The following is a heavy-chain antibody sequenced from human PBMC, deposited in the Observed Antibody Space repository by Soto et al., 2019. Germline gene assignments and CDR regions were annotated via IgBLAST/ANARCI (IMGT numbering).Heavy chain of an antibody. CDR2: IIPNFDTP. CDR3: ARPYYDSSDYYLWDFDY. Sequence: QVQLVQSGAEVKKPGSSVKLSCKASGDSFNTFAVTWVRQAPGQGLEWMGGIIPNFDTPNYAQKFQGRVTIIADKSTSTPYMELSSLSSEDTAVYYCARPYYDSSDYYLWDFDYWGQGTLVTVSS. D-gene: IGHD3-22*01. J-gene: IGHJ4*02. V-gene: IGHV1-69*06. CDR1: GDSFNTFA.